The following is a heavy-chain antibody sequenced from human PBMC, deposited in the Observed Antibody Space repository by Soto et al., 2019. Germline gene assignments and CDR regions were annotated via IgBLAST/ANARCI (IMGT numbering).Heavy chain of an antibody. Sequence: QVQLVQSGAEVQKPGASVKVSCKASGYTFTSYYMHWVRQAPGQGLEWMGIINPSGGSTSYEQKFQGRVTMTRDTSTSTVYMEMSSLRTEDTAVYYCARDYFSSGSSPGWYFDLWGRCTLVTVSS. D-gene: IGHD3-10*01. CDR1: GYTFTSYY. J-gene: IGHJ2*01. CDR3: ARDYFSSGSSPGWYFDL. V-gene: IGHV1-46*03. CDR2: INPSGGST.